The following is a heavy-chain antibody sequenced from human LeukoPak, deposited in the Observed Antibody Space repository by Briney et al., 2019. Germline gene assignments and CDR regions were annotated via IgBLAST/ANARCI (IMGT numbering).Heavy chain of an antibody. CDR3: ARVLDGGNSGAHY. CDR2: IYHSGST. V-gene: IGHV4-4*02. D-gene: IGHD4-23*01. CDR1: GGSISSSNW. J-gene: IGHJ4*02. Sequence: SETLSLTCAVSGGSISSSNWWSWVRQPPGKGLEWIGEIYHSGSTNYNPSLKSRVTISVDKSKNQFSLKLSSVTAADTAVYYCARVLDGGNSGAHYWGQGTLVTVSS.